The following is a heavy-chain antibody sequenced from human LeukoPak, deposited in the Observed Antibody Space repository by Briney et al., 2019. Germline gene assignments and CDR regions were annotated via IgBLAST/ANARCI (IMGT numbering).Heavy chain of an antibody. D-gene: IGHD2-15*01. CDR2: ISAYNGNT. V-gene: IGHV1-18*01. J-gene: IGHJ5*02. Sequence: ASVKVSCKASGYTFTSSGISWVRQAPGQGLEWMGWISAYNGNTNYAQKLQGRVTMTTDTSTSTAYMELRSLRSDDTAVYYCARDRLAIVVVVAAMSDWFDPWGQGTLVTVSS. CDR3: ARDRLAIVVVVAAMSDWFDP. CDR1: GYTFTSSG.